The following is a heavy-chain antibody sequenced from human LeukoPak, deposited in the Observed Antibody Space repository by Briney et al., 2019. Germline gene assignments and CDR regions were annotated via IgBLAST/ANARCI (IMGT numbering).Heavy chain of an antibody. CDR3: AKDHILYDFWSGYWSKYYYYGMDV. Sequence: GGSLRLSCAASGFTFSSYAMHWVRQAPGKGLEWVAVISYDGSNKYYADSVKGRFTISRDNSKNTLYLQMNSLRAEDTAMYYCAKDHILYDFWSGYWSKYYYYGMDVWGQGTTVTVSS. V-gene: IGHV3-30*04. D-gene: IGHD3-3*01. CDR1: GFTFSSYA. J-gene: IGHJ6*02. CDR2: ISYDGSNK.